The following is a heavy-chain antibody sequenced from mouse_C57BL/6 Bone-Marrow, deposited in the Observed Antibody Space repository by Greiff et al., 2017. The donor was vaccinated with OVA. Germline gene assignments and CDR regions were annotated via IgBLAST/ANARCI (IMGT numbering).Heavy chain of an antibody. CDR3: ARSAGTSYALDY. Sequence: QVQLQQPGPELVKPGASVKLSCKASGYTFTSYWMHWVKQRPGQGLEWIGNINPSNGGTNYNEKFKSKATLTVDKSSSTAYMQLSSLTSEDSAVYYFARSAGTSYALDYWGKGTSVTVSS. CDR2: INPSNGGT. J-gene: IGHJ4*01. V-gene: IGHV1-53*01. CDR1: GYTFTSYW. D-gene: IGHD4-1*01.